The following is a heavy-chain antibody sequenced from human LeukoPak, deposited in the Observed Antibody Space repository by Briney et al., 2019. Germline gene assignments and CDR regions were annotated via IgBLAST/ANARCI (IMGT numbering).Heavy chain of an antibody. CDR3: AREGYCSSTSCPTGFDY. V-gene: IGHV3-33*01. CDR2: LWYDGSNQ. J-gene: IGHJ4*02. D-gene: IGHD2-2*01. Sequence: GRSLRLSCEASGFTFSRFGMHWVRQAPGKGLEWVAVLWYDGSNQDYADSVKGRFTISRDNAKNSLYLQMNSLRAEDTAVYYCAREGYCSSTSCPTGFDYWGQGTLVTVSS. CDR1: GFTFSRFG.